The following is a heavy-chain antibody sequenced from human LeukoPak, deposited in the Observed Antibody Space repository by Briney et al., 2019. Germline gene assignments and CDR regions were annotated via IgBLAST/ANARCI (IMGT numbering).Heavy chain of an antibody. CDR3: VRGVGGEYFYFDR. CDR1: GDSISSDGHS. J-gene: IGHJ4*02. D-gene: IGHD1-26*01. CDR2: IYHSGAA. Sequence: SETLSLTCGVSGDSISSDGHSWSWIRQPPGKGLEWVGYIYHSGAAYHNPSLKSRLALSVYTSNNQFSLRLRSVTAADTAVYYCVRGVGGEYFYFDRWGQGALVTVSA. V-gene: IGHV4-30-4*07.